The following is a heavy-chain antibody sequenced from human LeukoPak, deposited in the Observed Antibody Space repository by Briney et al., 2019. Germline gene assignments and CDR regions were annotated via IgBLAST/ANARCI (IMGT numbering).Heavy chain of an antibody. CDR2: ISYDGHNT. CDR3: AKDLSMVRGAAFDY. Sequence: GGSLRLSCAASEITLSNYWIHWVRQAPGKGLVWVSRISYDGHNTNYADSVKGRFTISRDNSKNTLYLQMNSLRAEDTAVYYCAKDLSMVRGAAFDYWGQGTLVTVSS. V-gene: IGHV3-74*01. J-gene: IGHJ4*02. D-gene: IGHD3-10*01. CDR1: EITLSNYW.